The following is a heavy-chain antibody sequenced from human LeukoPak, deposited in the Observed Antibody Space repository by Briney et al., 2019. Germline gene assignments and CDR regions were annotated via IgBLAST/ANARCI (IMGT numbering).Heavy chain of an antibody. Sequence: SETLSLTCTVSGGSISSGPYYWNWIRLPPGKGLEWIGYIYYSGSTYNPSLKSRVTISVDTSKNQFYLKLSSVTGADTAVYYCARGGWYSHLWGQGALVTVSS. CDR3: ARGGWYSHL. V-gene: IGHV4-61*01. CDR2: IYYSGST. CDR1: GGSISSGPYY. J-gene: IGHJ5*02. D-gene: IGHD6-19*01.